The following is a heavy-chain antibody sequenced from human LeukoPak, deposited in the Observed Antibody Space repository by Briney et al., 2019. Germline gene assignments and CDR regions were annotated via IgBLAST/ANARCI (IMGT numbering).Heavy chain of an antibody. CDR3: GKGGLRFTDD. Sequence: PGGSLRLSCTASGSTFSSYAMSWVRQAPGKGLEWVSSISGSGGSTYYADSVKGRFTMSRDNSKNTLYLQMNSLRAEDTAVYYCGKGGLRFTDDWGQGTLVTVSS. CDR1: GSTFSSYA. CDR2: ISGSGGST. V-gene: IGHV3-23*01. J-gene: IGHJ4*02. D-gene: IGHD3-3*01.